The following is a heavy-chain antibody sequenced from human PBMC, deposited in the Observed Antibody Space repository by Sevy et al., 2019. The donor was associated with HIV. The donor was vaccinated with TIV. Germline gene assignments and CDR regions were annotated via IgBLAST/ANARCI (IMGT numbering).Heavy chain of an antibody. Sequence: SDTLSLTCTVSGGSISSSSYYWGWIRQPPGKGLEWIGSIYYSGSTYYNPSLKSRVTISVDTSKNQFSLKLSSVTAADTAVYYCASDPRDGYTNYDYYYYGMDVWGQGTTVTVSS. CDR3: ASDPRDGYTNYDYYYYGMDV. CDR1: GGSISSSSYY. J-gene: IGHJ6*02. CDR2: IYYSGST. V-gene: IGHV4-39*01. D-gene: IGHD4-4*01.